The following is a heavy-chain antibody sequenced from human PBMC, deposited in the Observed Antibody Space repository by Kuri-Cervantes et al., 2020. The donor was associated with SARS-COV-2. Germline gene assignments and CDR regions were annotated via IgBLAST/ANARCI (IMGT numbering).Heavy chain of an antibody. CDR3: ARGEYSSSSGGPPIGFDP. CDR2: TIPIFGTT. Sequence: SSVKVSCKASAVSFSNYVISWVRQAPGQGLEWMGRTIPIFGTTNFAQRFQGRVTITADESTSTAYMELSTLRFEDTAVYYCARGEYSSSSGGPPIGFDPWGQGTLVTVSS. D-gene: IGHD6-6*01. V-gene: IGHV1-69*13. J-gene: IGHJ5*02. CDR1: AVSFSNYV.